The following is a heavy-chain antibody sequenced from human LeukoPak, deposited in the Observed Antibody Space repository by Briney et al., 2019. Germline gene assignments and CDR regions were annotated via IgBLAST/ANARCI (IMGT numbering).Heavy chain of an antibody. CDR1: GGSISTSNYY. Sequence: PSETLSLTCTVSGGSISTSNYYWGWIRQPPGKGLEWIGNVYYSGITYYNSSLKSRVTISVDMSKNQFSLKLRSVTAADTAVYYCARHSRYYYYMDVWGKGTTVTVSS. J-gene: IGHJ6*03. CDR3: ARHSRYYYYMDV. CDR2: VYYSGIT. V-gene: IGHV4-39*01.